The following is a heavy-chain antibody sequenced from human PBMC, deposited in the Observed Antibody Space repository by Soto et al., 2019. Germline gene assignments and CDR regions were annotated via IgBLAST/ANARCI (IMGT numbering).Heavy chain of an antibody. CDR1: GGSISSSSYY. CDR3: ASYFSIAAAVDY. J-gene: IGHJ4*02. V-gene: IGHV4-39*01. Sequence: QLQLQESGPGLVKPSETLSLTCTVSGGSISSSSYYWGWIRQPPGKGLEWIGSIYYSGSTYYNPSLKSRVTISVDTSKNQFSLKLSSVTAADTAVYYCASYFSIAAAVDYWGQGTLVTVSS. CDR2: IYYSGST. D-gene: IGHD6-13*01.